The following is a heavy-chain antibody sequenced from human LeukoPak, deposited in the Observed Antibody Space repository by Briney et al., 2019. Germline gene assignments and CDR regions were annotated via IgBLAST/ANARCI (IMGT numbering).Heavy chain of an antibody. J-gene: IGHJ3*02. V-gene: IGHV3-66*01. CDR3: ARDFAGNPDGFDI. D-gene: IGHD1-14*01. Sequence: GGSLRLSCAASGFTVSSNYMTWVRQAPGKGLEWVSLIYSGGSTYYADSVSGRFTVSRDNSKNTLYLQMNSLRAEDTAVYYCARDFAGNPDGFDIWGQGTMVTVSS. CDR1: GFTVSSNY. CDR2: IYSGGST.